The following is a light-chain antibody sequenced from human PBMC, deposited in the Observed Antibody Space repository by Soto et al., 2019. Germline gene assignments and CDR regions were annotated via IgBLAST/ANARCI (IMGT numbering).Light chain of an antibody. CDR1: QSISTW. CDR3: QQYQSYSWT. Sequence: DIEMTQSPSTLSASVGNRVIITCRASQSISTWLAWYQQKPGKAPNLLIYDASSLESGVPSRFSGSGSGTEFTLTISSLQPDDFATYYCQQYQSYSWTFGQGTKVEIK. V-gene: IGKV1-5*01. J-gene: IGKJ1*01. CDR2: DAS.